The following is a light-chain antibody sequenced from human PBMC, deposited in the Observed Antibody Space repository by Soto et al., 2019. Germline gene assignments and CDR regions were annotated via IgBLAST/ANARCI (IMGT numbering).Light chain of an antibody. CDR3: NSYRSTDTVV. CDR2: EVS. CDR1: SNDVGGYNH. J-gene: IGLJ2*01. Sequence: QSALTQPASVSGSPGQSITISCTGTSNDVGGYNHVSWYQQHPGKAPKLIIYEVSYRPSGVSNRVSGSKSGNTASLTISGLQAVYEADYYCNSYRSTDTVVFGGGTKLTVL. V-gene: IGLV2-14*01.